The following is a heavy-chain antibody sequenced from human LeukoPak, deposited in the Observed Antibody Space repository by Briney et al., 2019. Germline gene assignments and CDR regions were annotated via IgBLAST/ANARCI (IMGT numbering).Heavy chain of an antibody. Sequence: ASVKVSCQASGGTFSSYAISWVRQATGKGLEWMGRIIPILGIANYAQKFQGRVTITADESTSTAYMELSSLRYEDTAVYYCARDGTIAAAGPLYYYFGMDVWGQGTTVTVSS. V-gene: IGHV1-69*04. CDR1: GGTFSSYA. D-gene: IGHD6-13*01. CDR3: ARDGTIAAAGPLYYYFGMDV. J-gene: IGHJ6*02. CDR2: IIPILGIA.